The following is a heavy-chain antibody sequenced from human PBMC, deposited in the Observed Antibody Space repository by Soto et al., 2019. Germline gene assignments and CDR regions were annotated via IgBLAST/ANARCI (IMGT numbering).Heavy chain of an antibody. D-gene: IGHD6-19*01. CDR1: GGSISSSSYY. Sequence: QLQLQESGPGLVKPSETLSLTCTVSGGSISSSSYYWGWIRQPPGKGLEWIGSIYYSGSTYYNPSLKSRVTISVDTSKNQFSLKLSSVTAADTAVYYCARRRKAVAGTWFDPWGQGTLVTVSS. CDR2: IYYSGST. CDR3: ARRRKAVAGTWFDP. J-gene: IGHJ5*02. V-gene: IGHV4-39*01.